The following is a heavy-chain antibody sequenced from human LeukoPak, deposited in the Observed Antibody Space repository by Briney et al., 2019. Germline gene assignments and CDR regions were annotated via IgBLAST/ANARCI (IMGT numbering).Heavy chain of an antibody. CDR2: ISAYNGNT. D-gene: IGHD2-21*02. CDR3: ARDRAVGDDDYYYYYGMDV. J-gene: IGHJ6*02. CDR1: GYTFTSYG. V-gene: IGHV1-18*01. Sequence: GASVKVSCKASGYTFTSYGISWVRQAPGQGLEWMGWISAYNGNTNYAQKLQGRVTMTTDTSTSTAYMELRSLRSDDTAVYYCARDRAVGDDDYYYYYGMDVWGQGTTVTVSS.